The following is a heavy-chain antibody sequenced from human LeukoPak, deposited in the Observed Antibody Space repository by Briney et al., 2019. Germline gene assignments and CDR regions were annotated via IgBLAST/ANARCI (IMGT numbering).Heavy chain of an antibody. V-gene: IGHV4-4*07. CDR1: GGSISSYY. Sequence: SETLSLTCTVSGGSISSYYWSWIRQPAGKGLEWIGRIYTGGSTNYNPSLKSRVTMSVDTSKNQFSLKLSSVTAADTAVYYCARESFWSGYPDYWGQGTLVTVSS. D-gene: IGHD3-3*01. J-gene: IGHJ4*02. CDR3: ARESFWSGYPDY. CDR2: IYTGGST.